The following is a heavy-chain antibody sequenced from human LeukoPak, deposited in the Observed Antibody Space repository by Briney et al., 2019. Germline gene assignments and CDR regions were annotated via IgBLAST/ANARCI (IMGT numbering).Heavy chain of an antibody. CDR1: GGSISRYY. Sequence: SETLSLTCTVSGGSISRYYWSWIRQPPGKGLEWIGYIYYSGSTNYNPSLKSRVTISVDTSKNQFSLKLSSVTAADTAVYYCATRRVGATHFDYWGQGTLVTVSS. CDR3: ATRRVGATHFDY. D-gene: IGHD1-26*01. V-gene: IGHV4-59*08. J-gene: IGHJ4*02. CDR2: IYYSGST.